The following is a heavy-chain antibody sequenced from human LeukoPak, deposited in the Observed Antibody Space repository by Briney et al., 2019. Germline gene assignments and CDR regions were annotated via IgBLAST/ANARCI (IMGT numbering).Heavy chain of an antibody. Sequence: SETLSLTCTVSGGSISSYYWSWIRQPPGKGLEWIGYIYYSGSTNYNPSLKSRVTISVDTPKNQFSLKLSSVTAADTAVYYCARGKKEVVVAAHLFDYWGQGTLVTVSS. V-gene: IGHV4-59*01. J-gene: IGHJ4*02. CDR1: GGSISSYY. CDR2: IYYSGST. CDR3: ARGKKEVVVAAHLFDY. D-gene: IGHD2-15*01.